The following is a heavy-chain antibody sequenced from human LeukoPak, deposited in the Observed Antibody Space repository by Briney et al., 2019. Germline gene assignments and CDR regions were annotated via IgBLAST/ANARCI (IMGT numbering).Heavy chain of an antibody. CDR1: GFTFSSYV. CDR2: ISYDGSNE. D-gene: IGHD3-10*01. CDR3: ASWYEGSAFDI. V-gene: IGHV3-30*04. J-gene: IGHJ3*02. Sequence: GGSLRLSCAASGFTFSSYVMHWVRQAPGKGLEWVAIISYDGSNEYYADSVKGRFTISRDNSKNTLYLQMNSLRAADTAVYYCASWYEGSAFDIWGQGTMVTVSS.